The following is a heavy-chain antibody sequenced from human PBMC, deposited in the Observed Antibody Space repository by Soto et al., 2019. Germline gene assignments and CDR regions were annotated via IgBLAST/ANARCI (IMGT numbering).Heavy chain of an antibody. V-gene: IGHV3-15*07. D-gene: IGHD2-15*01. CDR1: GFTFSNAW. J-gene: IGHJ6*02. CDR3: TTDNTPYYYSGVSCYYVGYSYFGMAV. CDR2: IKSKTDGGTT. Sequence: GGSLRLSCAASGFTFSNAWMNWVRQAPGKGLEWVGRIKSKTDGGTTDYAAPVKGRFTISRDDSKNTLYLQMNSLKTEDTAVYYCTTDNTPYYYSGVSCYYVGYSYFGMAVGGQGTPVTGS.